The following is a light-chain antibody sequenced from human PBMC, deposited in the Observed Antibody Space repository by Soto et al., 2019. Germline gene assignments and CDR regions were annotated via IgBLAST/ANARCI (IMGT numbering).Light chain of an antibody. V-gene: IGKV1-33*01. CDR2: DAY. J-gene: IGKJ3*01. CDR1: QDIGNS. Sequence: DIQITRSPPCLSSSVVDIVTITCQASQDIGNSLNWYQHKPGKAPKLVIYDAYNLETGVPSTFSGSGYGTDFTFIISSLRTEDIATYYCQKSDHLPLFGPGTKVDI. CDR3: QKSDHLPL.